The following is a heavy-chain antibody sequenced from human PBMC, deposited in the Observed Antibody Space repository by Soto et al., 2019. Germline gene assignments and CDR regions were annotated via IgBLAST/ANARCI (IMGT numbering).Heavy chain of an antibody. CDR1: GYTLTELS. Sequence: ASVKVSCKVSGYTLTELSMHWVRQAPGKGLEWMGGFDPEDGETIYAQKFQGRVTMTEDTSTDTAYMELSSLRSEDTAVYYCATVADIVVVPRPGYMDVWGKGTTVTVSS. D-gene: IGHD2-2*01. J-gene: IGHJ6*03. V-gene: IGHV1-24*01. CDR3: ATVADIVVVPRPGYMDV. CDR2: FDPEDGET.